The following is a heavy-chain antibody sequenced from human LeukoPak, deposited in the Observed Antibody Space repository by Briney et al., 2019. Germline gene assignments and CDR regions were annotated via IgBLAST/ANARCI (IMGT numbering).Heavy chain of an antibody. CDR2: IYYSGST. J-gene: IGHJ4*02. CDR1: GGSISSGGYY. V-gene: IGHV4-31*03. Sequence: SETLSLTCTVSGGSISSGGYYWSWIRQHPGKGLEWIGYIYYSGSTYYNPSLKSRVTISVDTSKNQFSLKLSSVTAADTAVYYSARGGSGQTFDYWGQGTLVTVSS. CDR3: ARGGSGQTFDY. D-gene: IGHD6-25*01.